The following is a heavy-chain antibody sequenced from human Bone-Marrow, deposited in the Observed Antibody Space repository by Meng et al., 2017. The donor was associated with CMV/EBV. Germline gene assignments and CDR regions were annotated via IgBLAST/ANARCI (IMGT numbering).Heavy chain of an antibody. CDR1: GYTLTELS. D-gene: IGHD2-21*01. J-gene: IGHJ6*02. CDR2: FDPEDGET. CDR3: ATGLSIPTYYYYGMDV. Sequence: ASVKVSCKVSGYTLTELSMHWVRQAPGKGLEWMGGFDPEDGETIYAQKFQGRVTMTEDTSTDTAYMELSSLRSEDTAVYYCATGLSIPTYYYYGMDVWGQGPRSPSP. V-gene: IGHV1-24*01.